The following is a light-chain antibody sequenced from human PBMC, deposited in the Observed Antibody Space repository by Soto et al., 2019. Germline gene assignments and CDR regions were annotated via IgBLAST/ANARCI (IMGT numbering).Light chain of an antibody. CDR1: QDISNY. J-gene: IGKJ4*01. CDR3: QQYDNLPLT. V-gene: IGKV1-33*01. Sequence: DIQMTQSPSSLSASVAERVTITCQASQDISNYLNWYQQKPGKAPKXMIYDASNLETGVPSRFSGSGSGTDFTFTISSLQPEDIATYYCQQYDNLPLTFGGGTKVDI. CDR2: DAS.